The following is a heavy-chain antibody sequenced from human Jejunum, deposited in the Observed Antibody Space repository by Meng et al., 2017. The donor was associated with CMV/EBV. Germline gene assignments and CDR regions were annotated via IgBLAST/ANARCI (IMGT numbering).Heavy chain of an antibody. CDR1: GYSFSNYG. D-gene: IGHD1-26*01. V-gene: IGHV1-18*01. CDR3: ARVEVGITSGDY. Sequence: QIQLVEFGDEVKKPGASVKVSCKASGYSFSNYGISWVRQAPGQGLEWMGWINAYNGDTNYAQTLQGRVTMTTDTSTSTAYMELRSLRSDDTAVYYCARVEVGITSGDYWGQGTLVTVSS. CDR2: INAYNGDT. J-gene: IGHJ4*02.